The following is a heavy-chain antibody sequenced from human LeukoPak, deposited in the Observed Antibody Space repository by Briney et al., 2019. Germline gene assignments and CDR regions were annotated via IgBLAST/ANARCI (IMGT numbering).Heavy chain of an antibody. D-gene: IGHD6-13*01. V-gene: IGHV3-23*01. CDR3: AKDRATYSSTWTNFDY. CDR2: ISGSGGST. CDR1: GFTFNNYG. J-gene: IGHJ4*02. Sequence: GGSLRLSCAASGFTFNNYGMSWVRQAPGKGLEWVSGISGSGGSTDYADSVKGRFTISRDNSKNTLYVQMNSLRAEDTAVYYCAKDRATYSSTWTNFDYWGQGTLVTVSS.